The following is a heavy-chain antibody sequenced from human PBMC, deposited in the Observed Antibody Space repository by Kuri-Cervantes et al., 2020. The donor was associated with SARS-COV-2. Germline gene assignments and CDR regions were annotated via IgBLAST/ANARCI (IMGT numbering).Heavy chain of an antibody. CDR2: VRRDGSNY. D-gene: IGHD3-3*01. CDR1: GFTFSNYG. V-gene: IGHV3-30*02. CDR3: AKVETANLDY. J-gene: IGHJ4*02. Sequence: GESLKISCAASGFTFSNYGMHWVRQAPGKGLEWGGFVRRDGSNYYYADSVKGRFTISRDNSKNSLYLEMNSLRPEDTAVYYCAKVETANLDYWGQGTLVTVSS.